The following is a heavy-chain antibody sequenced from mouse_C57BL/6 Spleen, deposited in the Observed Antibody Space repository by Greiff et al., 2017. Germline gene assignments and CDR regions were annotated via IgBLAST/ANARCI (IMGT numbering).Heavy chain of an antibody. CDR1: GFSLTSYG. CDR3: AKPGGNCGFAY. D-gene: IGHD2-1*01. J-gene: IGHJ3*01. Sequence: VKLVESGPGLVAPSQSLSITCTVSGFSLTSYGVSWVRQPPGKGLEWLGVIWGDGSTNYHSARISRLSISKDNSKSQVFLQLNSLQTDDTATYYGAKPGGNCGFAYWGQGTLVTVSA. CDR2: IWGDGST. V-gene: IGHV2-3*01.